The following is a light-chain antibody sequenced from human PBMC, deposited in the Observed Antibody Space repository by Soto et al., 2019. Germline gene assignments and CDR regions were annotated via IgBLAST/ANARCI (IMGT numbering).Light chain of an antibody. J-gene: IGKJ5*01. Sequence: EILLTQAPGTLSLSPGERATLSCRASHSVRSSYLAWYQQKPGQAPRLLIYGASRRSTGIPDRFSGSGSGTDFTLTISRLEPEDFAVDYCQKDCSSPLPCGQGTRLELK. CDR1: HSVRSSY. CDR3: QKDCSSPLP. V-gene: IGKV3-20*01. CDR2: GAS.